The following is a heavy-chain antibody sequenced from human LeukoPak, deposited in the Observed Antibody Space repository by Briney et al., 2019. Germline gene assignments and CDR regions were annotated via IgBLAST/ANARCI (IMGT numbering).Heavy chain of an antibody. J-gene: IGHJ6*03. D-gene: IGHD3-3*01. CDR2: ISGSSGST. CDR1: GFTFSSYA. CDR3: ARAARFFWSGYYSSYYYYYMDV. Sequence: PGGSLRLSCAASGFTFSSYAMNWVRQAPGKGLEWVSAISGSSGSTYYADSVKGRFTISRDNAKNTLYLQMNSLRAEDTAVYYCARAARFFWSGYYSSYYYYYMDVWGKGTTVTVSS. V-gene: IGHV3-23*01.